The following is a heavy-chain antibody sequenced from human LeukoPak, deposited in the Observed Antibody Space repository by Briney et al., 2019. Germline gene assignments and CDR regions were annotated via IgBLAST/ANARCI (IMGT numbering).Heavy chain of an antibody. V-gene: IGHV4-59*11. J-gene: IGHJ6*03. CDR1: GGSISSHS. Sequence: SETLSLTCTVSGGSISSHSWSWIRQPPGKGLEWIGYIYYSGSTNFSPSLKSRVTISVDTSKNQFSLKLSSVTAADTAVYYCARGRDDFWGGYSSPNYYYYLDPWGKGTTVTVSS. D-gene: IGHD3-3*01. CDR3: ARGRDDFWGGYSSPNYYYYLDP. CDR2: IYYSGST.